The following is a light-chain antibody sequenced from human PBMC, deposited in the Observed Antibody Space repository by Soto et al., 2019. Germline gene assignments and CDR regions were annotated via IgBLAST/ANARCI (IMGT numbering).Light chain of an antibody. Sequence: QPVLTQPASVSGSPGQSTTISCTGTSSDVGGYTYVSWYQQHPGRAPKLMIYDVSNRPSGVSNRFTASKSGNTASLTISGLQAEDEADYYCSSYTSRSTLVFGGGTKLTVL. V-gene: IGLV2-14*01. CDR2: DVS. J-gene: IGLJ2*01. CDR3: SSYTSRSTLV. CDR1: SSDVGGYTY.